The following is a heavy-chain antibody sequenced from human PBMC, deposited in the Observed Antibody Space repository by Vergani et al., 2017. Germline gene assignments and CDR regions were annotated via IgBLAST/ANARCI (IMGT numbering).Heavy chain of an antibody. V-gene: IGHV4-59*01. Sequence: QVQLQESGPGLVKPSETLSLTCTVSGGSISSYYWSWIRQPPGKGLEWIGYIYYSGSTTYNPSLKSRVTISVDTSKNQFSLKLSSVTAADTAVYYCARERIVVVPAAQPGDWFDPWGQGTLVTVSS. J-gene: IGHJ5*02. CDR3: ARERIVVVPAAQPGDWFDP. D-gene: IGHD2-2*01. CDR1: GGSISSYY. CDR2: IYYSGST.